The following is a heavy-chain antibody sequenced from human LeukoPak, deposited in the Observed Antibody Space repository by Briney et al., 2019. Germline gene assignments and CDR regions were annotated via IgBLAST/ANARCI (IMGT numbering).Heavy chain of an antibody. J-gene: IGHJ1*01. CDR1: GFTFSRHG. V-gene: IGHV3-21*01. D-gene: IGHD6-13*01. Sequence: GGSLRLSCAASGFTFSRHGMHWVRQAPGKGLEWVSSISFESAYIYTSDSVKGRFTTSRDNARNSLYLQMNSLRAEDTAVYYCATPAAGPRAEYSQHWGQGTLVTVSS. CDR3: ATPAAGPRAEYSQH. CDR2: ISFESAYI.